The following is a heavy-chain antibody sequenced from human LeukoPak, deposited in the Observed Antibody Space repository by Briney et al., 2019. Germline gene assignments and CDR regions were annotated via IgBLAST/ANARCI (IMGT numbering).Heavy chain of an antibody. J-gene: IGHJ4*02. CDR1: GGSISSGDYY. Sequence: PSETLSLTCTVSGGSISSGDYYWSWIRQPPGKGLEWIGYIYYSGSTNYNPSLKSRVTISVDTSKNQFSLKLSSVTAADTAVYYCARQRGYGGNSGIDYWGQGTLVTVSS. CDR2: IYYSGST. D-gene: IGHD4-23*01. V-gene: IGHV4-61*08. CDR3: ARQRGYGGNSGIDY.